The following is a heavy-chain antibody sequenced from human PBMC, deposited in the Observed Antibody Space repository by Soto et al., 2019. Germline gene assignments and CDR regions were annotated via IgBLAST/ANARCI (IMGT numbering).Heavy chain of an antibody. CDR2: ISGPGDST. J-gene: IGHJ5*01. V-gene: IGHV3-23*01. D-gene: IGHD3-22*01. CDR1: GFTFSSYA. CDR3: AKGESHYFDNSSDHNWFDS. Sequence: GGSLRLSCAVSGFTFSSYAMNWVRQAPGKGLEWVSGISGPGDSTYYADSVKGRFTISRDNSKNTLYLQMNSLRAEDTAVYYCAKGESHYFDNSSDHNWFDSWGQGTLVTVSS.